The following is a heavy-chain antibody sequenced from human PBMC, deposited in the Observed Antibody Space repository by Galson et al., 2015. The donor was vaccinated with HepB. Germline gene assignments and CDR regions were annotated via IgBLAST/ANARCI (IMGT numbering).Heavy chain of an antibody. D-gene: IGHD2-15*01. V-gene: IGHV3-48*01. CDR3: ARGYCSGGSCYLFDY. Sequence: SLRLSCAASGFTFSSYSMNWVRQAPGKGLEWASYISSSSSTIYYADSVKGRFTISRDNAKNSLYLQMNSLRAEDTAVYYCARGYCSGGSCYLFDYWGQGTLVTVSS. CDR2: ISSSSSTI. J-gene: IGHJ4*02. CDR1: GFTFSSYS.